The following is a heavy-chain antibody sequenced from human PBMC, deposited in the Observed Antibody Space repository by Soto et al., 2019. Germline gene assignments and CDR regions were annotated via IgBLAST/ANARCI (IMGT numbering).Heavy chain of an antibody. V-gene: IGHV3-33*01. CDR1: RFTFSSYD. CDR2: IWYDGSNK. Sequence: GGSLRLSCAASRFTFSSYDMHWVRQAPAKGLEWVALIWYDGSNKYHADSVKGRFTISRDNSKNMLYLQMNSLRAEDTAVYYCAGKTSNWFDPWGQGTLVTVSS. J-gene: IGHJ5*02. CDR3: AGKTSNWFDP.